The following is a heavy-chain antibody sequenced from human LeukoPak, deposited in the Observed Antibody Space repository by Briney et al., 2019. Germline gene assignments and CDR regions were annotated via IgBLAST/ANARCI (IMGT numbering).Heavy chain of an antibody. V-gene: IGHV3-48*03. Sequence: PGGALRLSCAASGFTFSSYEMNWVRQAPGKGLQWVSYISSSGSTTYYADSVKGRFTISRGNAKNSLYLQMNSLRAEDTAVYYCAGAHDYWGQGTLVTVSS. J-gene: IGHJ4*02. CDR2: ISSSGSTT. CDR1: GFTFSSYE. CDR3: AGAHDY.